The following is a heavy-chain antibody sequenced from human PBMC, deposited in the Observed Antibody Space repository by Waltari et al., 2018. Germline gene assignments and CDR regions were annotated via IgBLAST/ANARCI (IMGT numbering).Heavy chain of an antibody. CDR3: AREGLYSSNWFDP. J-gene: IGHJ5*02. CDR1: GYTFTGYS. V-gene: IGHV1-2*02. D-gene: IGHD1-26*01. CDR2: INPNSGGT. Sequence: QVQLVQSGAEVKKPGASVKVSCKASGYTFTGYSMHWWPQAPGQGLEWMGWINPNSGGTNYAQKFKGRVTMTRDTSISTAYMELSRLRSDDTAVYYCAREGLYSSNWFDPWGQGTLVTVSS.